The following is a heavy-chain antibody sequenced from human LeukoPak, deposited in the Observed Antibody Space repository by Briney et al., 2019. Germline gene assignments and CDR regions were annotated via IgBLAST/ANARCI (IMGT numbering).Heavy chain of an antibody. J-gene: IGHJ1*01. Sequence: PGGSLRLSCAASGFTFSSYSMNWVRQAPGKGLEWVSSITSSSSYIYYADSVKGRFTISRDNAKNSLYLQMNSLRAEDTAVYYCARTSGYSDIEYFQHWGQGTLVTVSS. CDR3: ARTSGYSDIEYFQH. CDR2: ITSSSSYI. CDR1: GFTFSSYS. D-gene: IGHD5-18*01. V-gene: IGHV3-21*01.